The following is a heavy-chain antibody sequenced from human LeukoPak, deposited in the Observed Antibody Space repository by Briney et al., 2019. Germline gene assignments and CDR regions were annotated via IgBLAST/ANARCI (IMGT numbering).Heavy chain of an antibody. D-gene: IGHD5-18*01. CDR2: IIPILGIA. J-gene: IGHJ4*02. V-gene: IGHV1-69*04. CDR3: ARDVGTAMAFDY. CDR1: GGTFSSYT. Sequence: SVKVSCKASGGTFSSYTISWVQQAPGQGLEWMGRIIPILGIANYAQKFQGRVTITADKSTSTAYMELSSLRSEDTAVYYCARDVGTAMAFDYWGQGTLVTVSS.